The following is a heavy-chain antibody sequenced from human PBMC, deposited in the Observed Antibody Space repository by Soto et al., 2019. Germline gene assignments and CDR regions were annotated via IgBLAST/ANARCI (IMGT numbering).Heavy chain of an antibody. CDR2: ISSSGSTI. J-gene: IGHJ6*02. CDR3: ARDALRGYSYGYYYYYGMDV. D-gene: IGHD5-18*01. Sequence: QVQLVESGGGLVKPGGSLRLSGAASGFTFRDYYMSWIRQAPGKGLEGVSYISSSGSTIYYADSVKGRFTISRDNAKNSLYLQMNSLRAEDTAVYYCARDALRGYSYGYYYYYGMDVWGQGTTVTVSS. CDR1: GFTFRDYY. V-gene: IGHV3-11*01.